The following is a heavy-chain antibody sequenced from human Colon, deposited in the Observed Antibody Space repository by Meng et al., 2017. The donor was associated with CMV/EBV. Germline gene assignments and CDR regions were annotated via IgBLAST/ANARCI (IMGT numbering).Heavy chain of an antibody. CDR1: GYTFSKSY. D-gene: IGHD6-13*01. CDR2: INPTGDST. Sequence: QVQLVQSGAEVRKPGASVRVSCKASGYTFSKSYIYWVRQAPGQGPEWMGIINPTGDSTTLEQKFQGRVTVTRDTSTNTVYMELRSLRSDDTAVYYCASQAATHTYFDFWGHGTLVTVSS. J-gene: IGHJ4*01. CDR3: ASQAATHTYFDF. V-gene: IGHV1-46*01.